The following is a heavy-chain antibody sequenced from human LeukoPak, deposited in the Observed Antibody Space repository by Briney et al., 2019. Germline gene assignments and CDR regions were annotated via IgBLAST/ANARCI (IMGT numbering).Heavy chain of an antibody. D-gene: IGHD2-15*01. J-gene: IGHJ4*02. Sequence: PGXXLRLSCAASGFTFDDYGMSWVRQAPGKGLEWVSGINWNGGSTVYADSVKGRFTISRDNAKNSLYLQMNSLRAEDTALYYCARAAEPNIVVVVAAHLSRDYWGQGTLVTVSS. V-gene: IGHV3-20*04. CDR3: ARAAEPNIVVVVAAHLSRDY. CDR2: INWNGGST. CDR1: GFTFDDYG.